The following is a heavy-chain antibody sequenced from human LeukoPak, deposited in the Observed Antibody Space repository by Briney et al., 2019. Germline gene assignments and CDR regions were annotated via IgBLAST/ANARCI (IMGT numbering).Heavy chain of an antibody. J-gene: IGHJ3*02. CDR2: ISYDGSNK. CDR3: ANTLVDPFDI. V-gene: IGHV3-30*18. CDR1: GFTFSSYG. D-gene: IGHD1-26*01. Sequence: GGSLRLSCAASGFTFSSYGMHWVRQAPGKGLEWVAVISYDGSNKYYADSVKGRFTISRDNSKNTPYLQMNSLRAEDTAVYYCANTLVDPFDIWGQGTMVTVSS.